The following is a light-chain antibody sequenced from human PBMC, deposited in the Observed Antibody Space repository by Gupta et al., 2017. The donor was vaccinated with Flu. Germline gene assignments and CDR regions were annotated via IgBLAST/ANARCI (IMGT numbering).Light chain of an antibody. CDR3: QQSDSTRLT. CDR1: QSISSY. Sequence: ASQSISSYLNWYQQKPGKAPKLLIYAASSLQSGVPSRFSGSGSGTDFTLTISSLQPEDFATYYCQQSDSTRLTFGQGTKVEIK. J-gene: IGKJ1*01. CDR2: AAS. V-gene: IGKV1-39*01.